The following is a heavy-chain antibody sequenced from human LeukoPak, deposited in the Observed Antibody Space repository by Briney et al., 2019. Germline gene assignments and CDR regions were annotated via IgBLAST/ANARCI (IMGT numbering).Heavy chain of an antibody. CDR1: GGSISSNSYY. CDR2: IYYSGNT. Sequence: SETLSLTCTVSGGSISSNSYYWGWIRQPPGKGLEWIGSIYYSGNTFYNPSLKSRVTISVDTSENQFSLKLSSVTAADTAVYYCARQPSGSYGWFDPWGQGTLVTVSS. V-gene: IGHV4-39*01. D-gene: IGHD1-26*01. CDR3: ARQPSGSYGWFDP. J-gene: IGHJ5*02.